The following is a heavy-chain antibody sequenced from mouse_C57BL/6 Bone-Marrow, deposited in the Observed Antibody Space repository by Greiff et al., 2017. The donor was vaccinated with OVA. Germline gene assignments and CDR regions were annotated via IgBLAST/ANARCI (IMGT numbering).Heavy chain of an antibody. CDR2: IHPNSGST. CDR3: ARWGLRRGYAMDY. V-gene: IGHV1-64*01. D-gene: IGHD2-4*01. Sequence: QVQLQQPGAELVKPGASVKLSCKASGYTFTSYWMHWVKQRPGQGLEWIGMIHPNSGSTNYNEKFKSKATLTVDKSSSTAYMQLSSLTSEDSAVYYCARWGLRRGYAMDYWGRGTSVTVSS. CDR1: GYTFTSYW. J-gene: IGHJ4*01.